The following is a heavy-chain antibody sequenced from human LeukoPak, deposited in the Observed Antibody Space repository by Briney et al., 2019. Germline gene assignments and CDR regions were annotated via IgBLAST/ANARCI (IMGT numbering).Heavy chain of an antibody. V-gene: IGHV3-21*01. D-gene: IGHD3-22*01. CDR1: GFTFSSYS. CDR2: ISSSSSYI. J-gene: IGHJ4*02. CDR3: ARVGYYDSSGYYGPYYFDY. Sequence: PGGSLRLSCAASGFTFSSYSMNRVRQAPGKGLEWVSSISSSSSYIYYADSVKGRFTISRDNAKNSLYLQMNSLRAEDTAVYYCARVGYYDSSGYYGPYYFDYWGQGTLVTVSS.